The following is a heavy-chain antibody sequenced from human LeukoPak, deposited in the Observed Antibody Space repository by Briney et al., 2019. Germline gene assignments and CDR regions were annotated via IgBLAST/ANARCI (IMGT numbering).Heavy chain of an antibody. D-gene: IGHD3-10*02. J-gene: IGHJ4*02. CDR1: GGSISSYY. CDR3: ARNMFNHPFDY. V-gene: IGHV4-59*01. CDR2: IYCSGST. Sequence: SEALSLTCTVSGGSISSYYWSWIRQPPGKGLEWIGYIYCSGSTNYNPSLKSRVTISVDTSKNQFSLKLSSVTAADTAVYYCARNMFNHPFDYWGQGTLVTVSS.